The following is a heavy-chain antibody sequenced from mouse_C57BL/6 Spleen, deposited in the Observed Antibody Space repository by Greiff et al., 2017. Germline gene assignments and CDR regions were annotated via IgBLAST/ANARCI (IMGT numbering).Heavy chain of an antibody. D-gene: IGHD2-4*01. CDR1: GFTFSDYG. CDR2: ISSGSSTI. V-gene: IGHV5-17*01. CDR3: ARRLDYYVDY. Sequence: EVQRVESGRGLVKPGGSLKLSCAASGFTFSDYGMHWVRQAPEKGLEWVAYISSGSSTIYYADTVKGRFTISRDNAKNTLFLQMTSLRSEDTAMYYCARRLDYYVDYWGQGTTLTVSS. J-gene: IGHJ2*01.